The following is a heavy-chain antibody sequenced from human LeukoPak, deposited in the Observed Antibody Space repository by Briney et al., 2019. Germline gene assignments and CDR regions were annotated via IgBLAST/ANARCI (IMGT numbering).Heavy chain of an antibody. V-gene: IGHV3-21*04. CDR2: ISTSSSYI. CDR3: ARGGDYPTFFFYYMDV. D-gene: IGHD3-16*01. Sequence: GGSLRLSCAASGFTFSSCNMNWVRQAPGKGLEWVSSISTSSSYIYYTDSVKGRFTISRDNAKNSLYLQMNSLRAEDTAVYYCARGGDYPTFFFYYMDVWGKGTTVTVSS. J-gene: IGHJ6*03. CDR1: GFTFSSCN.